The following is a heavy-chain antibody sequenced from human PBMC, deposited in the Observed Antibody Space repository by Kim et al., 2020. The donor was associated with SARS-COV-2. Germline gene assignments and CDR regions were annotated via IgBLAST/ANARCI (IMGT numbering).Heavy chain of an antibody. V-gene: IGHV2-5*02. J-gene: IGHJ4*02. D-gene: IGHD3-9*01. Sequence: SGPTLVNPTQTLTLTCTFSGFSLSTSGVGVGWIRQPPGKALEWLALIYWDDDKRYSPSLKSRLTITKDTSKNQVVLTMTNMDPVDTATYYGAHNALYDILTGYYTELFDYWGQGTLGTVSS. CDR1: GFSLSTSGVG. CDR3: AHNALYDILTGYYTELFDY. CDR2: IYWDDDK.